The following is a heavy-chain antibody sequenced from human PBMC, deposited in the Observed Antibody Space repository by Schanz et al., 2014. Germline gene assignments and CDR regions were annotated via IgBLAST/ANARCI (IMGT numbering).Heavy chain of an antibody. V-gene: IGHV3-48*01. J-gene: IGHJ6*02. Sequence: EVQLVESGGGFVQPGGSLGLSCVVSGFTVSSDHMSWVRQAPGKGLEWLSYIATSSSTRHYADSVKGRVTISRDNAKNSVSLQMNSLRAEDTAVYYCAREEGWGIAAAGPKHYYYGMDVWGQGTTVTVSS. CDR3: AREEGWGIAAAGPKHYYYGMDV. CDR1: GFTVSSDH. CDR2: IATSSSTR. D-gene: IGHD6-13*01.